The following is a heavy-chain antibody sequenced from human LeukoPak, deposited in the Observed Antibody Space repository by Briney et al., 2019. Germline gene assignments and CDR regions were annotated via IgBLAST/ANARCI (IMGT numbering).Heavy chain of an antibody. CDR3: TTAGPHESFDY. CDR2: INSDGSST. J-gene: IGHJ4*02. V-gene: IGHV3-74*01. Sequence: GGSLRLSCAASGLTFRGYNMNWVRQAPGKGLVWVSRINSDGSSTNYADSVKGRFTISRDNAKNTLYLQINSLRAEDTAVYYCTTAGPHESFDYWGQGTLVTVSS. CDR1: GLTFRGYN.